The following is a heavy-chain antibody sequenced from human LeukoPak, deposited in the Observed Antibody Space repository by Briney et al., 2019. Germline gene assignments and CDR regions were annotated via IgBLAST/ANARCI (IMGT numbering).Heavy chain of an antibody. J-gene: IGHJ5*02. D-gene: IGHD6-13*01. CDR3: ARVVTPRYSSTWTWFDP. CDR1: RDSLPNNIAA. V-gene: IGHV6-1*01. CDR2: TYYRSKWYN. Sequence: SQTLPLTCPISRDSLPNNIAAQHWLTQSPSRTLVCLGRTYYRSKWYNDYAVSMKSRITINPDTSKNQVSLQLNSVTSEDTAVYYCARVVTPRYSSTWTWFDPWGQGTLVIVSS.